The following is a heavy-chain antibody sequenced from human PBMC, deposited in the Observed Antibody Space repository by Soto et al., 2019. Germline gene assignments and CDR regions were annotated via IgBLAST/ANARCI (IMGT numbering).Heavy chain of an antibody. CDR1: GYTFTTYY. CDR3: AGTDSSYDMDV. Sequence: ASVKVSCKASGYTFTTYYMHWVRQAPGQGLEWMGVINPSGRSTTNAQKFQGRVNVTRDTSTRTVYMELSSLRSEDMAVYYCAGTDSSYDMDVWGQGTTVTVSS. V-gene: IGHV1-46*01. D-gene: IGHD6-13*01. J-gene: IGHJ6*02. CDR2: INPSGRST.